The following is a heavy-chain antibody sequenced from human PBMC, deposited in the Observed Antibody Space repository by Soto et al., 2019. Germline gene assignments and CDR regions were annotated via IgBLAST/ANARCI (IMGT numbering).Heavy chain of an antibody. J-gene: IGHJ4*02. V-gene: IGHV4-4*07. CDR3: ARSKPCGGDCYTFDY. Sequence: SETLSLTCTVSGGSISSYYWSWIRQPAGKGLEWIGRIYTSGSTNYNPSLKSRVTMSVDTSKNQFSLKLSSVTAADTAVYYCARSKPCGGDCYTFDYWGQGTLVTVSS. D-gene: IGHD2-21*02. CDR2: IYTSGST. CDR1: GGSISSYY.